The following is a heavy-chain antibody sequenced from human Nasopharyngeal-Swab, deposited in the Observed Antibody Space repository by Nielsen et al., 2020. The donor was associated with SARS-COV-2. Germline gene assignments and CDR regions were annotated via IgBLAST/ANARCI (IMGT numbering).Heavy chain of an antibody. J-gene: IGHJ4*02. CDR1: GFTFSSYA. Sequence: GESLKISCAASGFTFSSYAMSWVRQAPGKGLEWASAISGSGGSTYYADSVKGRFTISRDNSKNTLYLQMNSLRAEDTAVYYCAKDRGYDYVWGSYDYWGQGTLVTVSS. D-gene: IGHD3-16*01. CDR2: ISGSGGST. V-gene: IGHV3-23*01. CDR3: AKDRGYDYVWGSYDY.